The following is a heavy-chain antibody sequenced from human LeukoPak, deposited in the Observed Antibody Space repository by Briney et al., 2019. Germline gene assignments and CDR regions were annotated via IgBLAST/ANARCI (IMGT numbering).Heavy chain of an antibody. V-gene: IGHV4-39*01. CDR3: ARAYYDSSGSRYFDY. D-gene: IGHD3-22*01. CDR2: IYYSGST. Sequence: SETLSLTCTVSGGSISSSSYYWGWIRQPPGKGLEWIGSIYYSGSTYYNPSLKSRVTISVDTSKNQFSLKLSSVTAADTAVYYCARAYYDSSGSRYFDYWGQGTLVTISS. J-gene: IGHJ4*02. CDR1: GGSISSSSYY.